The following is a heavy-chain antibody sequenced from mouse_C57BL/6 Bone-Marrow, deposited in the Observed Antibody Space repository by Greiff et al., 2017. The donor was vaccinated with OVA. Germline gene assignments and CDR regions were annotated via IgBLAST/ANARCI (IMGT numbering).Heavy chain of an antibody. V-gene: IGHV5-17*01. Sequence: VQLQQSGGGLVKPGGSLKLSCAASGFTFSDYGMHWVRQAPEKGLEWVAYISRGSSTTYYADTVKGRFTIPRDNAKNTLFLHMTSLRSEDTAMYYCAKGGYSNYNYAMDYWGQGTSVTVSS. J-gene: IGHJ4*01. CDR3: AKGGYSNYNYAMDY. D-gene: IGHD2-5*01. CDR1: GFTFSDYG. CDR2: ISRGSSTT.